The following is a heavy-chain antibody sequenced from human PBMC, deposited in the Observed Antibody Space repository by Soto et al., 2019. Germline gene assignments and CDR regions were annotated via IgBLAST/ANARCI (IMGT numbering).Heavy chain of an antibody. CDR2: IDSSGYIT. CDR1: GFTFSSYA. CDR3: AKDLGANGVGATINY. J-gene: IGHJ4*01. V-gene: IGHV3-23*01. Sequence: EAQLLESGGGLVQPGGYLRLYCAASGFTFSSYAMSWVRQAPGKGLEWVSTIDSSGYITNYADSVKGRFTISRDNSNTLYLQMNSLRVEDTATYFCAKDLGANGVGATINYWGHGTLVTVSS. D-gene: IGHD1-26*01.